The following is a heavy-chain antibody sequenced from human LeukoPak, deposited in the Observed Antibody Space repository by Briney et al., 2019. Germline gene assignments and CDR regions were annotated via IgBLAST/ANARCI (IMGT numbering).Heavy chain of an antibody. CDR3: ARGVNVLRYFDWLFPRYYYMDV. Sequence: ASVKVSCKASGYTFTSYGISWVRQAPGQGLEWMGWISAYNGNTNYAQKLQGRVTMTTDTSTSTAYMELRSLRSDDTAVYYCARGVNVLRYFDWLFPRYYYMDVWGKGTTVTVSS. J-gene: IGHJ6*03. V-gene: IGHV1-18*01. CDR1: GYTFTSYG. D-gene: IGHD3-9*01. CDR2: ISAYNGNT.